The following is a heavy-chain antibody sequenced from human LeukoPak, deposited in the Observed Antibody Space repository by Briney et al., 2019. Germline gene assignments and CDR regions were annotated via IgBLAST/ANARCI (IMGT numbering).Heavy chain of an antibody. CDR2: ISGGSSFT. J-gene: IGHJ4*02. D-gene: IGHD6-19*01. CDR3: ARDLGYSSGPNY. V-gene: IGHV3-21*01. CDR1: GFSFSSFS. Sequence: GGSLRLSCAASGFSFSSFSMNWVRQAPGKGLEWVSYISGGSSFTYYVDPVKGRFTISRDNAKNSLYLQMNSLRAEDTAVYYCARDLGYSSGPNYWGQGTRVTVSS.